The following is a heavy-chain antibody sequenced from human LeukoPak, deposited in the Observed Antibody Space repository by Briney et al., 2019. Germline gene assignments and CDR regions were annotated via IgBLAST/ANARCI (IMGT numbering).Heavy chain of an antibody. CDR1: GGSITSNSYY. J-gene: IGHJ4*02. D-gene: IGHD2-21*02. V-gene: IGHV4-39*01. CDR2: IYYSGST. Sequence: SETLSLTCTISGGSITSNSYYWGWIRQPPGKGLEWIGSIYYSGSTYYNPSLKSRVTISVDTSKNQFSLKLSSVTAADTAVYYCARMRTRVVTLFDYWGQGTLVTVSS. CDR3: ARMRTRVVTLFDY.